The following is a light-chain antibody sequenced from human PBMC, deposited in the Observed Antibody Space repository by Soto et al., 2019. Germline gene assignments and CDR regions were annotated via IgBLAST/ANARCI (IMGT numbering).Light chain of an antibody. CDR3: SSYTSSSRV. Sequence: QSALTQPASVSGSPGQSITISCTGTSSDVGGYNYVSWYQQHPGKAPKLMIYDVSNRPSGVSNRFSRSKSGNTASLTISGLQAEDEADYYCSSYTSSSRVFGTGTKVTVL. J-gene: IGLJ1*01. CDR2: DVS. V-gene: IGLV2-14*01. CDR1: SSDVGGYNY.